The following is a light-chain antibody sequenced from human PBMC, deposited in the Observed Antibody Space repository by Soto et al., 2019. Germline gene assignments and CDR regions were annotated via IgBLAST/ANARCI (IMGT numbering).Light chain of an antibody. CDR3: QQYNNWPRT. Sequence: MTQSPSSLSASVGDRVTITCRASQSVSSNLAWYQQKPGQAPRLPIYGASTRATGIPARLSGSGSGTEFTLTISSLQSEDFAVYYCQQYNNWPRTFGQGTKV. V-gene: IGKV3-15*01. CDR2: GAS. CDR1: QSVSSN. J-gene: IGKJ1*01.